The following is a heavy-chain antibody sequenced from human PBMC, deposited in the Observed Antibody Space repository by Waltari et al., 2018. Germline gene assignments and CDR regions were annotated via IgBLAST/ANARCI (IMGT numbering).Heavy chain of an antibody. CDR2: IAYDGSNK. CDR1: GFTFSSYA. D-gene: IGHD1-1*01. J-gene: IGHJ4*02. CDR3: ARSSPGGTDY. Sequence: QVQLVESGGGVVQPGRSLRLSCAASGFTFSSYAMHWVRQAPGKGLEWVGVIAYDGSNKYYADAVKGRFTSSRDNSKNTLYLQMNSLRAEDTAVYYCARSSPGGTDYWGQGTLVTVSS. V-gene: IGHV3-30*01.